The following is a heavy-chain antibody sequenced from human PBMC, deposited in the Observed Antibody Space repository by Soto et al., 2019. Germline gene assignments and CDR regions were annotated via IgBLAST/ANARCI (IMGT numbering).Heavy chain of an antibody. CDR3: ARGLSSSSYYSP. V-gene: IGHV1-46*02. J-gene: IGHJ4*02. D-gene: IGHD3-22*01. CDR1: GYTFDDYY. Sequence: QVQLVQSGAEVKKPGASVKVSCKASGYTFDDYYIHWVRQAPGQGLEWMGIINPTGGRTTYAQKFQGRVSVTRDTSTNTVYMELSSLRSEDTAVYYCARGLSSSSYYSPWGQGTLVTVSS. CDR2: INPTGGRT.